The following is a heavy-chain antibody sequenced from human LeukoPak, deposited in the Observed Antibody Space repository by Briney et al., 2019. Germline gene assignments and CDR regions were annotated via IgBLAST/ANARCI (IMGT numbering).Heavy chain of an antibody. D-gene: IGHD3-10*01. CDR2: IWYDGSNK. Sequence: PGGSLRLSCAASGFTFSSYAMHWVRQAPGKGLEWVAVIWYDGSNKYYADSVKGRFTISRDNSKNTLYLQMNSLRAEDTAVYYCAKGLSGSYDYWGQGTLVTVSS. CDR3: AKGLSGSYDY. V-gene: IGHV3-33*06. J-gene: IGHJ4*02. CDR1: GFTFSSYA.